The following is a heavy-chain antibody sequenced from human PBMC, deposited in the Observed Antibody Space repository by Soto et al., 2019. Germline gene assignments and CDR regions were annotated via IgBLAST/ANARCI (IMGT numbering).Heavy chain of an antibody. CDR3: ARELWFGELEGYYYYGMDV. Sequence: SETLSLTCTVSGGSISSYYWSWIRQPPGKGLERIGYIYYSGSTNYNPSLKSRVTKSEDTSKNKLSLKLSSVTAAVTAVYYCARELWFGELEGYYYYGMDVWGQGTTVT. CDR2: IYYSGST. CDR1: GGSISSYY. V-gene: IGHV4-59*01. D-gene: IGHD3-10*01. J-gene: IGHJ6*02.